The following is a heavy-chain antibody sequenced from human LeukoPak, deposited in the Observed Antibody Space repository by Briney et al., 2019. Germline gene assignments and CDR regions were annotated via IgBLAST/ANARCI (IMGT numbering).Heavy chain of an antibody. CDR2: VNPGGSST. D-gene: IGHD4-11*01. CDR3: ARSNQADDY. J-gene: IGHJ4*02. CDR1: GFTSSSYW. V-gene: IGHV3-74*01. Sequence: GGSLRLSCAAAGFTSSSYWMHWVRQVPGKGLVWVSRVNPGGSSTAYADSVKGRFSISRDNARNTLYLQMNSLRDEDTAVYYCARSNQADDYWGQGTLVTVSS.